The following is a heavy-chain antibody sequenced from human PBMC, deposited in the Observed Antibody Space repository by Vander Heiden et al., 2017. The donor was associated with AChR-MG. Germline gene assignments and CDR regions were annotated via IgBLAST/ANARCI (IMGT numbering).Heavy chain of an antibody. D-gene: IGHD4-17*01. CDR3: ASPMTTVTRHAFDI. CDR2: INPNSGGT. V-gene: IGHV1-2*06. CDR1: GYTFTGYY. J-gene: IGHJ3*02. Sequence: QVQLVQPGAEVQKPGASVQVPRKASGYTFTGYYMHWVRQAPGQGLEWMGRINPNSGGTNYAQKFQGRVTMTRDTSISTAYMELSRLRSDDTAVYYCASPMTTVTRHAFDIWGQGTMVTVSS.